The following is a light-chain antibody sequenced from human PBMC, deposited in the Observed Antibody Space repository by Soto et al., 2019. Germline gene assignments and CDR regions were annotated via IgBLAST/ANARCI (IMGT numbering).Light chain of an antibody. Sequence: AIQMTQSPSSLSASVGDTVTITCRASQGIRDDLGWYRQKPGKAPKLLIYASSSLQSGVPSRFSGSGSGTDFTLTISSLQPEDFATYYCVQDYDFPPTFGQGTRVEI. CDR3: VQDYDFPPT. CDR1: QGIRDD. CDR2: ASS. V-gene: IGKV1-6*01. J-gene: IGKJ1*01.